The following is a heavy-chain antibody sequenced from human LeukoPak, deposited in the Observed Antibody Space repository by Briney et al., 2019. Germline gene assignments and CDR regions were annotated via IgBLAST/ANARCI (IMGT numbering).Heavy chain of an antibody. CDR3: ARASDHDWGSYRWDAFDI. D-gene: IGHD3-16*02. CDR1: GVTVSSNH. Sequence: GGSLRLSCAVSGVTVSSNHMSWVRQAPGTGLEWVSSISSSGSYIYYADSLKGRFTVSRDNARKSLYLQMNSLRAEDTAVYYCARASDHDWGSYRWDAFDIWGQGTMVTVSS. CDR2: ISSSGSYI. J-gene: IGHJ3*02. V-gene: IGHV3-21*01.